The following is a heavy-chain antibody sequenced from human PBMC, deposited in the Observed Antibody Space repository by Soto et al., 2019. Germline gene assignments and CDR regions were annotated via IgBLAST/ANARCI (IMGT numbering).Heavy chain of an antibody. D-gene: IGHD6-13*01. CDR2: IYYSGST. Sequence: QVQLQESGPGLVKPSQTLSLTCTVSGGSISSGDYYWSWIRQPPGKGLEWIGYIYYSGSTYYNPSLKSRVXIXVDXSKHQFSLKLSSVTAADTAVYYCARERPDGSRLDPWGQGTLVTVSS. CDR3: ARERPDGSRLDP. V-gene: IGHV4-30-4*01. J-gene: IGHJ5*02. CDR1: GGSISSGDYY.